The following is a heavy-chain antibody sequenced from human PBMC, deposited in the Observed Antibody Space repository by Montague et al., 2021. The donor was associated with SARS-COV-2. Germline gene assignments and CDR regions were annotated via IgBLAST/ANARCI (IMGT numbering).Heavy chain of an antibody. Sequence: SLRLSCAASGFSFSGFSMHWVRQAPGKGLESLAVVSTDVNEKYYSGSVRGRFTISRDNSKNTVSLQVNSLRVEDTAVYYCVRDPGMSGLDIWGQGTRVTVSS. CDR2: VSTDVNEK. J-gene: IGHJ3*02. CDR3: VRDPGMSGLDI. CDR1: GFSFSGFS. D-gene: IGHD3-3*01. V-gene: IGHV3-30*04.